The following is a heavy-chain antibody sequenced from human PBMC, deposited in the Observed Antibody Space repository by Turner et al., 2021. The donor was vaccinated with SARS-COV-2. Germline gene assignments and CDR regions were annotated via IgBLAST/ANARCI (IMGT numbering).Heavy chain of an antibody. J-gene: IGHJ4*02. V-gene: IGHV1-69*02. CDR3: ASRWFGELPFDY. D-gene: IGHD3-10*01. CDR1: GGTLSSYT. Sequence: QVQLVQSGAEVKKPGSSVKFSCKASGGTLSSYTISWVRQAPGQGLEGMGRIIPSLGITNDAQKFQGRVTITADKSTSTAYMDLNSLRSEDTAVYYCASRWFGELPFDYWGQGTLVTVSS. CDR2: IIPSLGIT.